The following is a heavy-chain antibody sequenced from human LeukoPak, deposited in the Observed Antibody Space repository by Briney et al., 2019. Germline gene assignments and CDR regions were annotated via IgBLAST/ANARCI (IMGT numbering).Heavy chain of an antibody. CDR3: ARGYCSSTSCPYGMDV. D-gene: IGHD2-2*01. CDR1: GYTFTSYS. V-gene: IGHV1-18*01. Sequence: ASVKLSCKASGYTFTSYSISWVRQTPGQGLEWMGWISAYNGNTNYAQKLQGRVTMTTDTSTSTAYMELRSLRSDDAAVYYCARGYCSSTSCPYGMDVWGQGTTVTVSS. J-gene: IGHJ6*02. CDR2: ISAYNGNT.